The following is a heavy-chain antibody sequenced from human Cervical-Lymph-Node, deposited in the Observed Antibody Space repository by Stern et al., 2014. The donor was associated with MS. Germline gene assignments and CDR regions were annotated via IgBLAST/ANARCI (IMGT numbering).Heavy chain of an antibody. J-gene: IGHJ4*02. CDR1: GGSISSSSYY. CDR3: AFAYYDFWSGLFHFDY. CDR2: IYYSGST. V-gene: IGHV4-39*01. Sequence: QVQLQESGPGLVKPSETLSLTCTVSGGSISSSSYYWGWIRQPPGKGLEXIGTIYYSGSTYYNPSLKSRVTISVDTSKNQFSLKLSSVTAADTAVFYCAFAYYDFWSGLFHFDYWGQGTLVTVSS. D-gene: IGHD3-3*01.